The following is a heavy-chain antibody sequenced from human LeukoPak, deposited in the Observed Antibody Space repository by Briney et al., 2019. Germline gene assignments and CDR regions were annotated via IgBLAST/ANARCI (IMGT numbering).Heavy chain of an antibody. CDR3: ASEGGYCSSTSCYRWFDP. V-gene: IGHV1-2*02. J-gene: IGHJ5*02. D-gene: IGHD2-2*01. Sequence: ASVKVSCKASGYTFTGYYMHWVRQAPGQGLEWMGWINPNSDGTNYAQKFQGRVTMTRDTSISTAYMELSRLRSDDTAVYYCASEGGYCSSTSCYRWFDPWGQGTLVTVSS. CDR2: INPNSDGT. CDR1: GYTFTGYY.